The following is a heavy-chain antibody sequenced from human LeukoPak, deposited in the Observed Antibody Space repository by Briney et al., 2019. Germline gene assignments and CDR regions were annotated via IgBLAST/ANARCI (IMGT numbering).Heavy chain of an antibody. D-gene: IGHD6-13*01. CDR2: IYTSGST. CDR1: GGSISSGSYY. V-gene: IGHV4-61*02. CDR3: ARVPSMAAAGGAFDI. J-gene: IGHJ3*02. Sequence: SETLSLTCTVSGGSISSGSYYWSWIRQPAGKGLEWIGRIYTSGSTNYNPSLKSRVTISVDTSKNQFSLKLSSVTAADTAVYYCARVPSMAAAGGAFDIWGQGTMVTVSS.